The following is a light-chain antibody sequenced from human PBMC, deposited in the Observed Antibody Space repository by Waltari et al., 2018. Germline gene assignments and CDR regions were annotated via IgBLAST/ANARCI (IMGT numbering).Light chain of an antibody. J-gene: IGKJ1*01. CDR2: GAS. CDR3: QNHERLPAT. Sequence: EVVLTQSPGTLSLSPGERATLFCRASQSISRYFVWYPQRPGQAPRLLIYGASIRAAGIPDRFSGSGSGTDFTLSISRLEPEDFAVYYCQNHERLPATFGQGTRVEIK. CDR1: QSISRY. V-gene: IGKV3-20*01.